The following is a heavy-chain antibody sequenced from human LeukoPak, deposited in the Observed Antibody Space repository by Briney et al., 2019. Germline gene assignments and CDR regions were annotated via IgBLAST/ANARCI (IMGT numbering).Heavy chain of an antibody. Sequence: GASVKVSCKASGYTFTGYYMHWVRQAPGQGLEWMGWINPNSGGTNYAQKFQGRVTMTRDTSISTAYMELSRLRSDDTAVYYCARDNGDYGDYYSDYWGQGTLVTVSS. CDR1: GYTFTGYY. CDR2: INPNSGGT. CDR3: ARDNGDYGDYYSDY. J-gene: IGHJ4*02. V-gene: IGHV1-2*02. D-gene: IGHD4-17*01.